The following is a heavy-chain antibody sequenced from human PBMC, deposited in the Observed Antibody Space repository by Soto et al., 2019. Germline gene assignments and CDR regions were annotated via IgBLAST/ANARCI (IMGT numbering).Heavy chain of an antibody. J-gene: IGHJ3*02. CDR3: SQMRNYFGSGRNAFDI. CDR2: IYLDDYK. D-gene: IGHD3-10*01. V-gene: IGHV2-5*02. Sequence: QITLKESGPTLVKPTQTLTLTCTFSGFSLSTSGVAVGWIRQPPGKYLEWLPLIYLDDYKRYRPSLKSRLNITKHTSKNQVVLTMTNMDPVDTGTYYCSQMRNYFGSGRNAFDIWGQGTMVTVSS. CDR1: GFSLSTSGVA.